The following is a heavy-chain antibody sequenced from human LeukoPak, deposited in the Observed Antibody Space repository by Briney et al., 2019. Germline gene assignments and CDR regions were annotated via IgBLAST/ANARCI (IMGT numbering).Heavy chain of an antibody. CDR3: ARDRTRWDIVVVPAAIFDY. Sequence: GGSLRLSCAASGFTFSSYAMHWVRQAPGKGLEWVALISYDGSNKYYADSVKGRFTISRDNSKNTLYLQMNSLRAEDTAVYYCARDRTRWDIVVVPAAIFDYWGQGTLVTVSS. CDR1: GFTFSSYA. CDR2: ISYDGSNK. J-gene: IGHJ4*02. V-gene: IGHV3-30-3*01. D-gene: IGHD2-2*02.